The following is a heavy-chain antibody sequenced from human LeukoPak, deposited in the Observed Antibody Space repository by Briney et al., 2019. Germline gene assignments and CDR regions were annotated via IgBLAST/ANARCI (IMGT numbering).Heavy chain of an antibody. CDR3: ARTQSQSGSYRYYFGY. D-gene: IGHD3-16*02. J-gene: IGHJ4*02. CDR1: GASVGSAGYY. V-gene: IGHV4-61*08. CDR2: IYYIRNT. Sequence: SETLSLTCTVSGASVGSAGYYWSWIRQPPGGGLEWIGYIYYIRNTNYNPSLKSRVTMSLDPSKNQFSLKLTSVTAADTAVNYCARTQSQSGSYRYYFGYWGQGTLVTVSS.